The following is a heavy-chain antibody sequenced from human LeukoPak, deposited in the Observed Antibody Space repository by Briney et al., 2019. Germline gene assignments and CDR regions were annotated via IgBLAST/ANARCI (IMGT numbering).Heavy chain of an antibody. CDR2: MYHRGST. Sequence: SETLSLTCAVSGYSISSGYYWGWIRQPPGKGLEWIGSMYHRGSTYYNPSLKSRVTISVDTSKNQFSLNLSSVTAADTAVYYCARDTFDSSGYLLAGNNWFDPWGPGTLVTVSS. D-gene: IGHD3-22*01. J-gene: IGHJ5*02. CDR3: ARDTFDSSGYLLAGNNWFDP. CDR1: GYSISSGYY. V-gene: IGHV4-38-2*02.